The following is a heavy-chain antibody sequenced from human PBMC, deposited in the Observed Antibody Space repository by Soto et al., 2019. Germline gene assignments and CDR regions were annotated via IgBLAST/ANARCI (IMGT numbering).Heavy chain of an antibody. CDR3: AKIRRGSSDY. D-gene: IGHD3-16*01. Sequence: ASVKVSCKAIGYTFSNFAVHWMRQSPGQSLEWMGWINPGNGDTQYSRNFQGRVTMTRDTSASTAYMELSSLRAEDTAVYYCAKIRRGSSDYWGQGTLVTVSS. J-gene: IGHJ4*02. CDR2: INPGNGDT. V-gene: IGHV1-3*01. CDR1: GYTFSNFA.